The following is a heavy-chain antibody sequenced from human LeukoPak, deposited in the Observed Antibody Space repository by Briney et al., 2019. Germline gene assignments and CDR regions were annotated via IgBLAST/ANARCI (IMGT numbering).Heavy chain of an antibody. CDR3: ARDLGLPGIWFDA. V-gene: IGHV1-69*04. CDR1: GGTFISYA. CDR2: IIPILGIA. D-gene: IGHD6-13*01. Sequence: GASVKVSCKASGGTFISYAISWVRQAPGQGLEWMGRIIPILGIANYAQKFQGRVTITADKSTSTAYMELSSLRSEDTAVYYCARDLGLPGIWFDAWGQGTLVTV. J-gene: IGHJ5*02.